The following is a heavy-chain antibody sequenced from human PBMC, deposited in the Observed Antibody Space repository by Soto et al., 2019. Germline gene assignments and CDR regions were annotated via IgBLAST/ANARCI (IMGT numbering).Heavy chain of an antibody. J-gene: IGHJ4*02. V-gene: IGHV3-7*03. CDR2: INKDGSEQ. Sequence: EVQLVESGGDLVQPGGSLRLSCAPSGFTFNVYYMTWVRQAPGRGLEWVASINKDGSEQYYVDSVKGRFTISRDNAKNSLYLQMNSLRAEDTALYYCSRENWFQDYWGQGTLVTVSS. D-gene: IGHD3-10*01. CDR1: GFTFNVYY. CDR3: SRENWFQDY.